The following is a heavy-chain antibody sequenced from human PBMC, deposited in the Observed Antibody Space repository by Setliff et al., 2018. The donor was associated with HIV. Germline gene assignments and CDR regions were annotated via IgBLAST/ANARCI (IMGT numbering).Heavy chain of an antibody. CDR1: GYTFIGDY. CDR3: ARDRETTLIPGYYYYMDV. CDR2: INPSGGST. D-gene: IGHD4-4*01. V-gene: IGHV1-2*02. Sequence: ASVKVSCKASGYTFIGDYMHWVRQAPGQGLEWMGIINPSGGSTSYAQKFQGRVTMTRDTSISTAYMELSRLTYDDTAVYYCARDRETTLIPGYYYYMDVWGKGTTVTVSS. J-gene: IGHJ6*03.